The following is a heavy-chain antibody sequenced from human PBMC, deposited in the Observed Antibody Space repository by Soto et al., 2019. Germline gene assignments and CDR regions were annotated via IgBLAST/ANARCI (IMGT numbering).Heavy chain of an antibody. D-gene: IGHD3-22*01. CDR3: XIVIFYFYYSSGFDP. J-gene: IGHJ5*02. CDR1: GVTFSNYW. Sequence: GSVRLSCSASGVTFSNYWMHWVRQGLGKGKVWVARLNIDGSTRNYADSVKGRFTISRDNAKNTMFLQMNSLSAEDTQEKKXXIVIFYFYYSSGFDPWVHAFLVSVS. V-gene: IGHV3-74*01. CDR2: LNIDGSTR.